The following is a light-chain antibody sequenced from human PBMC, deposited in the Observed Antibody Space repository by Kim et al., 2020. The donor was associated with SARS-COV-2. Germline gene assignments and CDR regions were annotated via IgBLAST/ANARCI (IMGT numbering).Light chain of an antibody. CDR2: LNSDGSH. CDR1: SGHSTYA. CDR3: QTWGSGIRV. Sequence: ASVKLTCTLSSGHSTYAIAWHQQQPEKGPRFLINLNSDGSHRKGDGIPDRFSGSISGAERYLTISSLQSEDEADYYCQTWGSGIRVFGGGTQLTVL. V-gene: IGLV4-69*01. J-gene: IGLJ3*02.